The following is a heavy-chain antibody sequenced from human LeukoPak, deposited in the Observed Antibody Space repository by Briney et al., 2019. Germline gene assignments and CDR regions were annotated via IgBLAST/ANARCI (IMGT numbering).Heavy chain of an antibody. CDR3: ATSGGFVLPNAITGNWYMDV. CDR1: GFTFSDYS. V-gene: IGHV3-21*01. Sequence: GGSLRLSCGASGFTFSDYSMNWVRQAPGKGLAWVASITSAGGYKYYADSVKGRFTISRDNAQNSLFLQMNSLRAEDTAVYFCATSGGFVLPNAITGNWYMDVWGRGTSVIVSS. CDR2: ITSAGGYK. D-gene: IGHD2-2*01. J-gene: IGHJ6*03.